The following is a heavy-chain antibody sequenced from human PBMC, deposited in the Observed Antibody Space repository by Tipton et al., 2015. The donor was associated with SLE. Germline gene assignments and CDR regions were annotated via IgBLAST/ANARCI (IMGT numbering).Heavy chain of an antibody. D-gene: IGHD6-6*01. CDR1: GGSISSYY. J-gene: IGHJ6*03. CDR3: ARGRYSSSSVYYYYYMDV. V-gene: IGHV4-59*01. Sequence: TLSLTCTVSGGSISSYYWSWIRQPPGKGLEWIGHIYYSGSTNYNPSLKSRVTISVDTSKNQFSLKLSSVTAADTAVYYCARGRYSSSSVYYYYYMDVWGKGTTVTVSS. CDR2: IYYSGST.